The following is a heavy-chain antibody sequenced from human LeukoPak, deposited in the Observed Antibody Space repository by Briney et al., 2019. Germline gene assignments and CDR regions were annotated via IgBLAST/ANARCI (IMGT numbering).Heavy chain of an antibody. Sequence: GGSLRLSCAASDFTFSDYGMHLVRQAPGKGLQWVAFIRFDGGNEIYGDSVKGRFTISRDDSKDTLYLQMNSLSAEDTAVYFCAKAGYSTSWYYLDFWGQGTLVTVSS. V-gene: IGHV3-30*02. CDR1: DFTFSDYG. J-gene: IGHJ4*02. D-gene: IGHD6-13*01. CDR2: IRFDGGNE. CDR3: AKAGYSTSWYYLDF.